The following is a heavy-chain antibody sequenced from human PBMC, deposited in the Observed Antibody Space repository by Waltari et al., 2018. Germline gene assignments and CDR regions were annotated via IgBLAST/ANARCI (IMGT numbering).Heavy chain of an antibody. V-gene: IGHV3-30-3*01. Sequence: QVQLVESGGGVVQPGRSLRLSCAASGFTFSSYAMHWVRQAPGKGLEWVAVISYDGSNKYYADSVKGRFTISRDNSKNTLYLQMNSLRAEDTAVYYCARRGIAALLGYFDYWGQGTLVTVSS. CDR2: ISYDGSNK. CDR3: ARRGIAALLGYFDY. D-gene: IGHD6-6*01. CDR1: GFTFSSYA. J-gene: IGHJ4*02.